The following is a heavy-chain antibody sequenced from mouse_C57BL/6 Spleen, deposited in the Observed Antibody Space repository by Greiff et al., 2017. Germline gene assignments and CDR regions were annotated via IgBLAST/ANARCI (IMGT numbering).Heavy chain of an antibody. D-gene: IGHD2-12*01. CDR3: ARRSYYTYYFDY. Sequence: QVHVKQSGAELVKPGASVKISCKASGYAFSSYWMNWVKQRPGKGLEWIGQIYPGDGDTNYNGKFKGKATLTADKSSSTAYMQLSSLTSEDSAVYFCARRSYYTYYFDYWGQGTTLTVSS. CDR2: IYPGDGDT. CDR1: GYAFSSYW. V-gene: IGHV1-80*01. J-gene: IGHJ2*01.